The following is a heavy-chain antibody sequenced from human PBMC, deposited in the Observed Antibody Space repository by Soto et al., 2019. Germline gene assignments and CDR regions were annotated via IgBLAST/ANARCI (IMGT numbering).Heavy chain of an antibody. D-gene: IGHD5-12*01. CDR3: ASPSAHLGQYSARPDN. Sequence: SVKVSCKASGGTFSSYTFAWVRQAPGQGLEWMGGIIPIFNTPLYAQKFKGRVTISADEFKATVYVELNCLTSEDTAVYYCASPSAHLGQYSARPDNWGQGTLVTVSS. J-gene: IGHJ4*02. CDR2: IIPIFNTP. CDR1: GGTFSSYT. V-gene: IGHV1-69*13.